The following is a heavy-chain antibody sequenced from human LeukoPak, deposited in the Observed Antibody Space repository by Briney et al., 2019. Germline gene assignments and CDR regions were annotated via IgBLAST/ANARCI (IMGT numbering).Heavy chain of an antibody. J-gene: IGHJ4*02. Sequence: SETLSLTCTVSGGSFSDYHWSWIRQPAGKRLEWIGRVYASGYSNYNPSLRSRVTMSLDTFKKQLSLRLSSVTAADTAVYYCARDGLYSNGYSYFDYWGQGTLVTVSP. D-gene: IGHD3-22*01. V-gene: IGHV4-4*07. CDR1: GGSFSDYH. CDR3: ARDGLYSNGYSYFDY. CDR2: VYASGYS.